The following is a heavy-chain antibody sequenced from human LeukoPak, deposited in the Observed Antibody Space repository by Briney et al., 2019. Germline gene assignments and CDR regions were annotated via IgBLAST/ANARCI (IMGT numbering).Heavy chain of an antibody. D-gene: IGHD3-22*01. CDR2: ISSNGGST. CDR3: ARSRITMIVVVNEPFDY. V-gene: IGHV3-64*01. J-gene: IGHJ4*02. Sequence: GGSLRLSCAASGFTFSSYAMHWVRQAPGKGLEYVSAISSNGGSTYYANSVKGRFTISRDNSKNTLYLQMGSLRAEDMAVYYCARSRITMIVVVNEPFDYWGQGTLVTVSS. CDR1: GFTFSSYA.